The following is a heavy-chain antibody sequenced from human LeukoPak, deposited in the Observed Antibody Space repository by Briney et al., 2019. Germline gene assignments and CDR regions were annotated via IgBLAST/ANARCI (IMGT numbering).Heavy chain of an antibody. V-gene: IGHV3-23*01. D-gene: IGHD1-26*01. CDR2: LNDDSNII. J-gene: IGHJ4*02. Sequence: RPGGSLRLSCAASGFPFSSYAMSWVRQAPGKGLEWVSTLNDDSNIIYYAYSVKGRFTISRANYNYTVYLQMNNLRSHDTALYYRVKDGGIYTAWYFDCWGQGTLVTVSS. CDR1: GFPFSSYA. CDR3: VKDGGIYTAWYFDC.